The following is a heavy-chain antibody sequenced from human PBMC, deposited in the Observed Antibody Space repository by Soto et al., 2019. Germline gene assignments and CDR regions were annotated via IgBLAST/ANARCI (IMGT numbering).Heavy chain of an antibody. J-gene: IGHJ4*02. Sequence: LSLTCTVSGGSVSSGSNYWSWIRQPPGKGLEWIGYIYYSGSTNYNPSLKSRVTISVDTSKNQFSLKLSSVTAADTAVYYCARDLGSGWYEFDYWGQGTLVTVSS. CDR2: IYYSGST. CDR1: GGSVSSGSNY. V-gene: IGHV4-61*01. CDR3: ARDLGSGWYEFDY. D-gene: IGHD6-19*01.